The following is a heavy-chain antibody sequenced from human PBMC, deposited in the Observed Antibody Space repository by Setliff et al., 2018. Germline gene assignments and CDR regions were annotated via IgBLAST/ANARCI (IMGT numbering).Heavy chain of an antibody. CDR1: GYTFTSYA. V-gene: IGHV1-3*01. Sequence: ASVKVSCKASGYTFTSYAMHWVRQAPGQRLEWMGWINAGNGNTKYSQKFQGRVTITADESTSTAYMELSSLRSEDTAVYYCARGAYYYYYGMDVWGQGTTVTVSS. J-gene: IGHJ6*02. CDR2: INAGNGNT. CDR3: ARGAYYYYYGMDV.